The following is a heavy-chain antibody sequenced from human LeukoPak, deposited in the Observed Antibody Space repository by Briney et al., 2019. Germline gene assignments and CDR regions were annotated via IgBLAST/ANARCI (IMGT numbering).Heavy chain of an antibody. CDR2: IYYSGST. V-gene: IGHV4-59*12. CDR1: GGSISSYY. CDR3: ARLDAEGVRGATNWFDP. J-gene: IGHJ5*02. D-gene: IGHD3-10*01. Sequence: PSETLSLTCTVSGGSISSYYWSWIRQPPGKGLEWIGYIYYSGSTNYHPSQKSRVTISVDTSKNQFSLKLSSVTAADTAVYYCARLDAEGVRGATNWFDPWGQGTLVTVSS.